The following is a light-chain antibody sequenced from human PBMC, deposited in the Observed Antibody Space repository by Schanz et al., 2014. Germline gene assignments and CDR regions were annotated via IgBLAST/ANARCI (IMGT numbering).Light chain of an antibody. J-gene: IGKJ2*01. CDR2: GAS. V-gene: IGKV3D-20*02. CDR1: QSVRSTY. CDR3: QQRSNWPPMYT. Sequence: EIVLTQSPGTLSLSPGERATFSCRASQSVRSTYFAWYQHIPGQAPNVLIYGASRRATGIPDRFSGSGSGTDFTLTISSLEPEDFAVYYCQQRSNWPPMYTFGQGTKLEIK.